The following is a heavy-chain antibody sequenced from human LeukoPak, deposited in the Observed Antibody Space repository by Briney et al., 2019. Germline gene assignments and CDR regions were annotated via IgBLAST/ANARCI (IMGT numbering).Heavy chain of an antibody. D-gene: IGHD2-21*02. CDR2: ISGSGGST. CDR1: GFTFSSYA. J-gene: IGHJ4*02. Sequence: GGSLRLSCAASGFTFSSYAMRWVRQAPGKGLEWVSAISGSGGSTYYADSVKGRFTIPRDNSKNTLYLQMNSLRAEDTAVYYCAKDRRDIVVVTAHDYWGQGTLVTVSS. V-gene: IGHV3-23*01. CDR3: AKDRRDIVVVTAHDY.